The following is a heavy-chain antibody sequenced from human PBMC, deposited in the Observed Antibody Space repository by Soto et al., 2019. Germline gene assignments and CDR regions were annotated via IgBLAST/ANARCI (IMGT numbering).Heavy chain of an antibody. CDR3: ARYCQGRGTRQNWFDP. Sequence: ASVKVSCKASGYTFTGYFIHWVRQAPGQGLEWMGWISAYNGNTNYAQKLQGRVTMTTDTSTSTAYMELRSLRSDDTAVYYCARYCQGRGTRQNWFDPWGQGTLVTVSS. CDR2: ISAYNGNT. J-gene: IGHJ5*02. V-gene: IGHV1-18*04. CDR1: GYTFTGYF. D-gene: IGHD1-26*01.